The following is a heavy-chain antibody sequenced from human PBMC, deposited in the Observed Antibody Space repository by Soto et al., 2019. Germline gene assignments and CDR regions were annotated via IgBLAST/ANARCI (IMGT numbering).Heavy chain of an antibody. D-gene: IGHD3-3*01. CDR2: ISGSGGST. CDR3: AKGRIRFPLQFDP. CDR1: GFTFSSYA. Sequence: GGSLRLSCAASGFTFSSYAMSWVRQAPGKGLEWVSAISGSGGSTYYADSVKGRFTISRDSSKNTLYVQMNSLRAEDTAVYYCAKGRIRFPLQFDPWGQGTLVTVSS. V-gene: IGHV3-23*01. J-gene: IGHJ5*02.